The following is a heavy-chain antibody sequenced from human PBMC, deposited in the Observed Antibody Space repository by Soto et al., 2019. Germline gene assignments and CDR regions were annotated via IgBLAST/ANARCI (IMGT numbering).Heavy chain of an antibody. CDR3: AKEAGDGYNWNAFDI. D-gene: IGHD5-12*01. CDR2: ISYDGSNK. CDR1: GFTFSSYG. V-gene: IGHV3-30*18. Sequence: QVQLVESGGGVVQPGRSLRLSCAASGFTFSSYGMHWVRQAPGKGLEWVAVISYDGSNKYYADSVKGRFTISRDNPKNTLYLQMNSLRAEDTAVYYCAKEAGDGYNWNAFDIWGQGTMVTVSS. J-gene: IGHJ3*02.